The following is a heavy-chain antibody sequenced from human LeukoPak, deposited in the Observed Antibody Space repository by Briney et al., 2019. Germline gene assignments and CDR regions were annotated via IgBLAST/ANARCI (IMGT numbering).Heavy chain of an antibody. V-gene: IGHV1-46*01. Sequence: ASVKVSCKASGYTFTSYYMHWVRQAPGQGLEWMGIINPSGGSTSYAQKLQGRVTMTRDMSTSTVYMELSSLRSEDTAVYYCARQSTVVTAISNWFDPWGQGTLVTVSS. CDR2: INPSGGST. CDR1: GYTFTSYY. D-gene: IGHD2-21*02. J-gene: IGHJ5*02. CDR3: ARQSTVVTAISNWFDP.